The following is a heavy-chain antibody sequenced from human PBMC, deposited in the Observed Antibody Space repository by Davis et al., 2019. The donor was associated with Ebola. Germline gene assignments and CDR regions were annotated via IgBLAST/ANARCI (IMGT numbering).Heavy chain of an antibody. CDR1: GYTLISYG. J-gene: IGHJ5*02. CDR3: ARGYNWNYWGWFDP. Sequence: AASVKVSCKASGYTLISYGISWVRQAPGQGLEWMGWISAYNGNTNYAQKLQGRVTMTTDTSTSTAYMELRSLRSDDTAVYYCARGYNWNYWGWFDPWGQGTLVTVSS. V-gene: IGHV1-18*01. CDR2: ISAYNGNT. D-gene: IGHD1-7*01.